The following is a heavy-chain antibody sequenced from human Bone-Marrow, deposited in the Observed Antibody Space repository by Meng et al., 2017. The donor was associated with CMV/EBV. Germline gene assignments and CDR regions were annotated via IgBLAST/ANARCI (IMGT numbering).Heavy chain of an antibody. CDR1: GFTFSSYA. J-gene: IGHJ4*02. Sequence: GESLKISCAASGFTFSSYAMSWVRQAPGKGLEWVSAISGSGGSTYYADSVKGRFTISRDNSKNTLYLQMNRLNAEDTVVYYCANPVEMATIIPTPGYWGQGTLVTVSS. D-gene: IGHD5-24*01. CDR2: ISGSGGST. V-gene: IGHV3-23*01. CDR3: ANPVEMATIIPTPGY.